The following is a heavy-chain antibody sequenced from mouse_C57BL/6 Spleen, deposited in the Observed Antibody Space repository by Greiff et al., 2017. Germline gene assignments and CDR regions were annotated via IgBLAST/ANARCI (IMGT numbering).Heavy chain of an antibody. J-gene: IGHJ4*01. D-gene: IGHD3-2*02. CDR3: AGTDRQLRPLDY. CDR2: INPNYGTT. Sequence: EVQLQESGPELVKPGASVKISCKASGYSFTDYYMNWVKQSNGKSLEWIGVINPNYGTTSYNQKFKGKATLTVDQSSSTAYMQLNSLTSEDSAVYYCAGTDRQLRPLDYWGQGTSVTVSS. V-gene: IGHV1-39*01. CDR1: GYSFTDYY.